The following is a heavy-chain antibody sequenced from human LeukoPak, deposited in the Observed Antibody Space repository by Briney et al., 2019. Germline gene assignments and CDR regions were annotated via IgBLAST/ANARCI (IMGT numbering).Heavy chain of an antibody. J-gene: IGHJ4*02. CDR2: INHSGST. CDR3: ARGRGSSWFDY. V-gene: IGHV4-34*01. Sequence: SETLSLTCAVYGGSFSGYYWSWIRQPPGKGLEWIGEINHSGSTNYNPSLKSRVTISVDTSKNQLSLKLSSVTAADTAVYYCARGRGSSWFDYWGQGTLVTVSS. D-gene: IGHD6-13*01. CDR1: GGSFSGYY.